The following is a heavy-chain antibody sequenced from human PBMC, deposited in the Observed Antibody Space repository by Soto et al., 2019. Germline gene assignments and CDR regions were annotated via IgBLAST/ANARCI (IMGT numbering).Heavy chain of an antibody. Sequence: SETLSLTCTVSGGSISSYYWSWIRQPPGKGLEWIGYIYYSGSTNYNPSLKGRVTISVDTSKNQFSLKLSSVTAADTAVYYCARSDYDFWSGYSINWFAPWGQGTLVTVSS. CDR3: ARSDYDFWSGYSINWFAP. J-gene: IGHJ5*02. V-gene: IGHV4-59*01. CDR2: IYYSGST. D-gene: IGHD3-3*01. CDR1: GGSISSYY.